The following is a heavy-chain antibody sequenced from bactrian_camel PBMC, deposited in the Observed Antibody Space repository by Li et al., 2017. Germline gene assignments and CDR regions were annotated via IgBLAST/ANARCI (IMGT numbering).Heavy chain of an antibody. J-gene: IGHJ4*01. CDR2: LNSDGST. CDR3: AADRAGVACSSTRGDNY. CDR1: GRTDRQYC. D-gene: IGHD3*01. Sequence: QVQLVESGGGSVQAGGSLKLSCAASGRTDRQYCMAWFRQGPGKDREGVANLNSDGSTYYDDSVKGRFTISQDNAKNTLYLQMNSLKSEDTAMYYCAADRAGVACSSTRGDNYWGQGTQVTVS. V-gene: IGHV3S57*01.